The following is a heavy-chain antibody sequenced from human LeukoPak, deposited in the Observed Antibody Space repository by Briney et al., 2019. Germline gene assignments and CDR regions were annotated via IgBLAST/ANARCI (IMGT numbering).Heavy chain of an antibody. CDR2: ISACNGNT. D-gene: IGHD3-9*01. CDR3: ARDSPVRYFDWSLPEGDHYYGMDV. Sequence: ASVKVSCKASGYTFTSYGITWVRQAPGQGLEWMGWISACNGNTNYAQNLQGRVTMTTDTSTSTAYMELRSLRSDDTAVYYCARDSPVRYFDWSLPEGDHYYGMDVWGKGTTVTVSS. V-gene: IGHV1-18*04. CDR1: GYTFTSYG. J-gene: IGHJ6*04.